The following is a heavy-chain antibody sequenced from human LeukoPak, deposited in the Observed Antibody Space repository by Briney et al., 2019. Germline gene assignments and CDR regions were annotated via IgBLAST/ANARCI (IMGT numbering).Heavy chain of an antibody. J-gene: IGHJ3*02. CDR3: ARGGSYLSAFDI. CDR1: GFTFSSYG. D-gene: IGHD1-26*01. V-gene: IGHV3-23*01. CDR2: ISGSGGRI. Sequence: GGTLRLSCAASGFTFSSYGMTWVRQAPGKGLEWVSGISGSGGRIYYADAVKGRFTISRDNAKNSLYLQMNSLRAEDTAVYYCARGGSYLSAFDIWGQGTMVTVSS.